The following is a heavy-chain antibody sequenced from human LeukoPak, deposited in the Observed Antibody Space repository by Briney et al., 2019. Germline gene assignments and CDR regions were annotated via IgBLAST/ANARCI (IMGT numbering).Heavy chain of an antibody. CDR1: GGSFSGYY. Sequence: PSETLSLTCAVYGGSFSGYYWSWIRQPAGKGLEWIGRIYTSGSTNYNPSLKSRVTISVDTSKNQFSLKLSSVTAADTAVYYCARGPYDFWSGYRRYYFDYWGQGTLVTVSS. D-gene: IGHD3-3*01. J-gene: IGHJ4*02. CDR2: IYTSGST. V-gene: IGHV4-59*10. CDR3: ARGPYDFWSGYRRYYFDY.